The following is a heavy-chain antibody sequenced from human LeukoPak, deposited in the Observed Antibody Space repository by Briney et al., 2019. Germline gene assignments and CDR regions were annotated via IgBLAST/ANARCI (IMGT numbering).Heavy chain of an antibody. V-gene: IGHV3-23*01. CDR1: GFTFSSYA. J-gene: IGHJ4*02. D-gene: IGHD3-3*01. CDR3: AKASAYDFWSGYLDY. CDR2: ISGSGGST. Sequence: GGSLRLSCAASGFTFSSYAMTWVRRAPGKGLEWVSVISGSGGSTYYADSVKGRFTISRDNSKNTLYLQMNSLRVEDTAVYYCAKASAYDFWSGYLDYWGQGTLVTVSS.